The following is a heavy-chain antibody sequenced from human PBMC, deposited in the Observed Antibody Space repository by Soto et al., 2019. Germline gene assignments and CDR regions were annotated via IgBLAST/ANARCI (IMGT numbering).Heavy chain of an antibody. V-gene: IGHV4-30-2*01. CDR1: GGSISSGGYS. D-gene: IGHD3-9*01. Sequence: QLQLQESGSGLVKPSQTLSLTCAVSGGSISSGGYSWSWIRQPPGKGLEWIGYIYHSGSTYYNPSLKSRVTISVDKSKNQFSLKLSSVTAADTAVYYCARRDILTGYFPNWFDPWGQGTLVTVSS. CDR3: ARRDILTGYFPNWFDP. J-gene: IGHJ5*02. CDR2: IYHSGST.